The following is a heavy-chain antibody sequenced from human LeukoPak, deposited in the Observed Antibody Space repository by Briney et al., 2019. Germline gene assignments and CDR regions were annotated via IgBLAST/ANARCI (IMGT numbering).Heavy chain of an antibody. V-gene: IGHV5-51*01. CDR1: GYSFTSYW. J-gene: IGHJ3*02. CDR3: ARPYDFWSGYYVPDAFDI. CDR2: IYPGDSDT. Sequence: TGESLKISCKGSGYSFTSYWIGWVRRMPGKGLEWMGIIYPGDSDTRYSPSFQGQVTISADKSISTAYLQWSSLKASDTAMYYCARPYDFWSGYYVPDAFDIWGQGTMVTVSS. D-gene: IGHD3-3*01.